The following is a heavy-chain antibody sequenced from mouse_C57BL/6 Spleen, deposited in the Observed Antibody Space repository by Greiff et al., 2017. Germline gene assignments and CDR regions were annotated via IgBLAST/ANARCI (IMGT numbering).Heavy chain of an antibody. J-gene: IGHJ4*01. CDR2: IWRGGST. D-gene: IGHD1-1*01. CDR1: GFSLTSYG. Sequence: VQLQQSGPGLVQPSQSLSITCTVSGFSLTSYGVHWVRQSPGKGLEWLGVIWRGGSTDYNAAFMSRLSITKDNSKSQVFFKMNSLQADDTAIYYCAKEGITTVVATERYYYAMDYWGQGTSVTVSS. V-gene: IGHV2-5*01. CDR3: AKEGITTVVATERYYYAMDY.